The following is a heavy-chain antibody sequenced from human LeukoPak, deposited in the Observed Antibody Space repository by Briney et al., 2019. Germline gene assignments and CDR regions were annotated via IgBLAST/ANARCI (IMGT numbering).Heavy chain of an antibody. V-gene: IGHV3-66*01. D-gene: IGHD1-26*01. J-gene: IGHJ3*02. CDR3: ARDTRIVGIPGAFDI. Sequence: HPGGSLRLSCAASGFTVRSNYVSWVRQAPGKGLEWVSVIYSGGSTYYADSVKGRFTISRDNSKNTPYLQMNSLRAEDTAVYYCARDTRIVGIPGAFDIWGQGTMVTVSS. CDR1: GFTVRSNY. CDR2: IYSGGST.